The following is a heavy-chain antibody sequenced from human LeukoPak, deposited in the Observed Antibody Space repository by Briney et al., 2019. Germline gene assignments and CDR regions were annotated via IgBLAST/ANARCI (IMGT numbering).Heavy chain of an antibody. CDR3: AERRSAFDI. CDR2: INPNSGGT. Sequence: ASVKVSCKASGYTFTGYYIHWVRQAPGQGLEWMGWINPNSGGTNYAQKFQGRVTMTRDTSITTAYMELSRLRSDDTAVYYCAERRSAFDIWGQGTTVTVSS. CDR1: GYTFTGYY. V-gene: IGHV1-2*02. D-gene: IGHD1-1*01. J-gene: IGHJ3*02.